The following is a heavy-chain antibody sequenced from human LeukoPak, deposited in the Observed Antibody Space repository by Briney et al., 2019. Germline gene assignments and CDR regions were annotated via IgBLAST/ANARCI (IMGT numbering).Heavy chain of an antibody. V-gene: IGHV3-74*01. CDR2: INSDGSST. CDR1: GFTFSSYW. J-gene: IGHJ4*02. D-gene: IGHD5-18*01. Sequence: PGGSLGLSCAASGFTFSSYWMHWVRQAPGKGLVWVSRINSDGSSTSYADSVKGRFTISRDNAKNTLYLQMNSLRAEDTAVYYCARDRGQLWPVHFDYWGQGTLVTVSS. CDR3: ARDRGQLWPVHFDY.